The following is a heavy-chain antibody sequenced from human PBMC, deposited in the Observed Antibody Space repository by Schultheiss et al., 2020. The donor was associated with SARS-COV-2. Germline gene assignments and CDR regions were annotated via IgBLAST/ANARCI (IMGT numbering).Heavy chain of an antibody. CDR2: INHSGST. CDR3: ARGRGYCSSTSCYYRRVGSPSKNWFDP. D-gene: IGHD2-2*01. CDR1: GGSISSSNW. V-gene: IGHV4-4*02. Sequence: SETLSLTCAVSGGSISSSNWWSWVRQPPGKGLEWIGEINHSGSTNYNPSLKSRVTISVDTSKNQFSLKLSSVTAADTAVYYCARGRGYCSSTSCYYRRVGSPSKNWFDPWGQGTLVTVSS. J-gene: IGHJ5*02.